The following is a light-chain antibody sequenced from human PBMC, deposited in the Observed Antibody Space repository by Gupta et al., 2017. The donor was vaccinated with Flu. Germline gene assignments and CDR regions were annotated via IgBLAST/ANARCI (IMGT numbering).Light chain of an antibody. CDR2: EHD. J-gene: IGLJ2*01. CDR3: QSYDGNTVV. CDR1: SGAIVPNF. Sequence: FMRTQPQSDSVSPGQTVPICCYRSSGAIVPNFVQWYQQRPARAPTTVIYEHDQRPAGVPARFSGAVDSSSTSASLTISGLSTEDEADYYCQSYDGNTVVFGGGTKLTVL. V-gene: IGLV6-57*03.